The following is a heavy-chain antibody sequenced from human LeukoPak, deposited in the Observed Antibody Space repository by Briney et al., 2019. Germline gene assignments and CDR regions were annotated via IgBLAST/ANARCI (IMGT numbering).Heavy chain of an antibody. Sequence: GGSLRLSCAASGFTFSSYSMNWVRQAPGKGLEWVSSIRSSSSYIYYADSVKGRFTISRDNAENSLYLQMNSLRAEDTAVYYCARDRYDSSAAFDYWGQGTLVTVSS. D-gene: IGHD3-22*01. V-gene: IGHV3-21*01. CDR2: IRSSSSYI. CDR3: ARDRYDSSAAFDY. CDR1: GFTFSSYS. J-gene: IGHJ4*02.